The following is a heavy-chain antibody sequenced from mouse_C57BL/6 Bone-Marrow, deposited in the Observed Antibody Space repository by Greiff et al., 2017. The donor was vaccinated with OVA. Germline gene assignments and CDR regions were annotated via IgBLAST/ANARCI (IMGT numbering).Heavy chain of an antibody. CDR2: ISSGGSYT. CDR1: GFTFSSYG. J-gene: IGHJ1*03. V-gene: IGHV5-6*01. CDR3: ALLLVHWYFDV. Sequence: EVKLMESGGDLVKPGGSLKLSCAASGFTFSSYGMSWVRQTPDKRLEWVATISSGGSYTYYPDSVKGRFTISRDNAKNTLYLQMSSLKSEDTAMYYCALLLVHWYFDVWGTGTTVTVSS. D-gene: IGHD1-1*01.